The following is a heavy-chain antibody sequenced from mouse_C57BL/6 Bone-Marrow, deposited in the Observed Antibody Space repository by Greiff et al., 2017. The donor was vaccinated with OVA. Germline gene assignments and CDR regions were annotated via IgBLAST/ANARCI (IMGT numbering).Heavy chain of an antibody. J-gene: IGHJ1*03. CDR3: APNWDGYWYFDV. V-gene: IGHV1-59*01. D-gene: IGHD4-1*01. CDR1: GYTFTSYW. CDR2: IDPSDSYT. Sequence: QVQLQQPGAELVRPGTSVKLSCKASGYTFTSYWMHWVKQRPGQGLEWIGVIDPSDSYTKYNPKFKGKATLTVDTSSSTAYMQLSSLTSEDSAVYDCAPNWDGYWYFDVWGTGTTVTVSS.